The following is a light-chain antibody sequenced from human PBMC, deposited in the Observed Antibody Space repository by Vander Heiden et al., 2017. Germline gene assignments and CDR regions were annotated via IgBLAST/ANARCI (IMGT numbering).Light chain of an antibody. CDR3: QSYDSSLSGSV. CDR1: STNNGAGYD. J-gene: IGLJ2*01. Sequence: QSVLTQPPSVSGAPGQRVTISCNGSSTNNGAGYDVHWYQHLPGTAHKLLIYGNSNRPSGVPDRFSGSKSGTSASLAITGLQAEDEADYYCQSYDSSLSGSVFGGGTKLTVL. CDR2: GNS. V-gene: IGLV1-40*01.